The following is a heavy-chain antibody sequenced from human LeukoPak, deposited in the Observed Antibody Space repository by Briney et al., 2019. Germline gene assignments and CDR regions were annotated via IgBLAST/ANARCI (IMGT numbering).Heavy chain of an antibody. Sequence: PGGSLRLSCPASGFTFSSDWMPSVRQAPGRGLVWVSRIKSDGSSTTYADSVKGRFTISRDNAKNTLYLQMNSLRAEDTAVYYCARGYCSGGSCYSRTFQYWGQGTLVTVSS. CDR2: IKSDGSST. D-gene: IGHD2-15*01. CDR1: GFTFSSDW. V-gene: IGHV3-74*01. CDR3: ARGYCSGGSCYSRTFQY. J-gene: IGHJ4*02.